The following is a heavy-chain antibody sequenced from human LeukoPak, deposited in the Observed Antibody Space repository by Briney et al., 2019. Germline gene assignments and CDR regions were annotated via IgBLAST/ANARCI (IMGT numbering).Heavy chain of an antibody. CDR2: VRYDDTNR. D-gene: IGHD5-18*01. CDR3: AKERADVSYEYDY. CDR1: GFSFSDYG. Sequence: GGSLRLSCEASGFSFSDYGMHWVRQAPDKGLKWVAFVRYDDTNRYYADSVKGRFTISRDNFKNTLYLQMNSLRAEDTAVYYCAKERADVSYEYDYWGQGTLVTVSS. V-gene: IGHV3-30*02. J-gene: IGHJ4*02.